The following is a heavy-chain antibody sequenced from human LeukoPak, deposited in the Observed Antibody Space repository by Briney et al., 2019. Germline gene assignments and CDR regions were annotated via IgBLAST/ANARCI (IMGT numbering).Heavy chain of an antibody. CDR2: INAGNGNT. J-gene: IGHJ4*02. V-gene: IGHV1-3*01. Sequence: ASVKVSCKASGYTFTSYAMHWVRQAPGQRLEWMGRINAGNGNTKYSQKFQGRVTITRDTSASTAYMELSSLRSEDTAVYYCARTYPLPPVVVVAATETGFDYWGQGTLVTVSS. CDR1: GYTFTSYA. D-gene: IGHD2-15*01. CDR3: ARTYPLPPVVVVAATETGFDY.